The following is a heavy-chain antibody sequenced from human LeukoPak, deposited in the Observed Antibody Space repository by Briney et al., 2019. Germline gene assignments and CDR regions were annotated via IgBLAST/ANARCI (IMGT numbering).Heavy chain of an antibody. CDR1: GFSLSTSGMC. CDR2: IDWDDDK. V-gene: IGHV2-70*11. CDR3: ARIVWGQQLVPPLYYYYGMDV. D-gene: IGHD6-13*01. J-gene: IGHJ6*02. Sequence: SGPALVKPTQTLTRTCTFSGFSLSTSGMCVSWIRQPPGKALEWLARIDWDDDKYYSTSLKTRLTISKDTSKNQVVLTMTNMDTVDTATYYCARIVWGQQLVPPLYYYYGMDVWGQGTTVTVSS.